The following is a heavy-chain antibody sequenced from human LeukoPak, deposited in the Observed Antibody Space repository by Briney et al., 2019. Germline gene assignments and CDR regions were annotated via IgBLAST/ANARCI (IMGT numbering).Heavy chain of an antibody. J-gene: IGHJ6*02. CDR2: ISRSSSYI. CDR1: GLTFSSYS. D-gene: IGHD3-22*01. CDR3: AREGRYYDSSGSDV. V-gene: IGHV3-21*01. Sequence: NPGGSLRLSCAASGLTFSSYSMNWVRQAPGKGLEWVSSISRSSSYIYYADSVKDRFTIYRDNAKNSLYLQMNSLRAEDTAVYYCAREGRYYDSSGSDVRGQGTTVTVSS.